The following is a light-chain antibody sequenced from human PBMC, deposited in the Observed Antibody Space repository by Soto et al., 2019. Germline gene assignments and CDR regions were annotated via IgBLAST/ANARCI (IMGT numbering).Light chain of an antibody. CDR2: LEGSGSY. CDR1: SGHSSYI. CDR3: ETWDSNTRV. Sequence: QPVLTQSSSASASLGSSVKLTCTLSSGHSSYIIAWHQQQPGKAPRYLMKLEGSGSYNKGSGVPDRFSGSSSGADSYLTISNLQFEDEADYYCETWDSNTRVFGTGTKLTVL. J-gene: IGLJ1*01. V-gene: IGLV4-60*02.